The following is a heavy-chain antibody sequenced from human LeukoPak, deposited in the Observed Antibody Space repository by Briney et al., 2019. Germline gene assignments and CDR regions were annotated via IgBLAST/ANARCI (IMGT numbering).Heavy chain of an antibody. CDR3: ARDVYGALDY. CDR1: GFTVSSNS. CDR2: ITNKATSYTA. Sequence: GGSLRLSCTVSGFTVSSNSMSWVRQAPGKGLEWVGRITNKATSYTAEYAASVKGRFIISRDGSENSMYLQMNSLKTEDTAVYYCARDVYGALDYWGQGTLVTVSS. D-gene: IGHD2/OR15-2a*01. V-gene: IGHV3-72*01. J-gene: IGHJ4*02.